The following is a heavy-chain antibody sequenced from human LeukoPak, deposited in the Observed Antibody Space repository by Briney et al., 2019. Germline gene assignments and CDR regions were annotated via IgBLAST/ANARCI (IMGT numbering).Heavy chain of an antibody. CDR1: GFTFSTYA. J-gene: IGHJ4*02. CDR2: ISNSGGTT. CDR3: TKGSGSYYYFDY. Sequence: GSLRLSCAASGFTFSTYAMSWVRQAPGKGLEWVSIISNSGGTTFYADSVKGRFTISRDNSKNTLYLQIDSLRAEDTAVYYCTKGSGSYYYFDYWGQGTLVTVSS. D-gene: IGHD1-26*01. V-gene: IGHV3-23*01.